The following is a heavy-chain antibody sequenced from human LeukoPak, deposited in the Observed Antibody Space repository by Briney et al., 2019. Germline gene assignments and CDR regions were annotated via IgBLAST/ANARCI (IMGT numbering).Heavy chain of an antibody. CDR1: GGSISSYY. V-gene: IGHV4-4*07. CDR2: IYTSGST. J-gene: IGHJ5*02. CDR3: ARDRGVVPAAMRGLPYNWFDP. Sequence: PSETLSLTCTVSGGSISSYYWSWIRRPAGKGLEWIGRIYTSGSTNYNPSLKSRVTMSVDTSKNQFSLKLSSVTAADTAVYYCARDRGVVPAAMRGLPYNWFDPWGQGTLVTVSS. D-gene: IGHD2-2*01.